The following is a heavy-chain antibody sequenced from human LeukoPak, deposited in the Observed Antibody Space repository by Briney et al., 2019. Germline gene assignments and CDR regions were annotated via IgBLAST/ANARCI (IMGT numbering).Heavy chain of an antibody. Sequence: SETLSLTCTVSGGSISSSSYYWGWIRQPPGKGLEWIGSIYYSGSTYYNPSLKSRVTISVDTSKNQFSLKLSSVTAADTAVYYCARHPVVVAASQGGVDYWGQGTLVTVSS. J-gene: IGHJ4*02. CDR3: ARHPVVVAASQGGVDY. V-gene: IGHV4-39*07. D-gene: IGHD2-15*01. CDR2: IYYSGST. CDR1: GGSISSSSYY.